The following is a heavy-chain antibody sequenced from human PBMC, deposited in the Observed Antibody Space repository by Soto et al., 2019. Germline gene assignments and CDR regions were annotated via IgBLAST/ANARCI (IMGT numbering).Heavy chain of an antibody. CDR3: AWWLVTYNWFGP. D-gene: IGHD6-19*01. V-gene: IGHV1-24*01. CDR1: GYTLTELS. CDR2: FDPEDGET. J-gene: IGHJ5*02. Sequence: ASGKVCCKVSGYTLTELSMHWVRQAPGKGLEWMGGFDPEDGETSYAQKFQGRVTMTEDTSTDTAYMELSSLRSEDTAVYYCAWWLVTYNWFGPCGKRTLVPVPS.